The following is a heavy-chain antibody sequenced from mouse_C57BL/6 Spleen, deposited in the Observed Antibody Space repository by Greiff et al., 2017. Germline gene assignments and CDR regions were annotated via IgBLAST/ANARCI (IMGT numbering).Heavy chain of an antibody. CDR2: ISYSGST. V-gene: IGHV3-8*01. Sequence: EVKVVESGPGLAKPSQPLSLTCSVTGSSITSDYWTWIRKFPGNKLAYMGYISYSGSTYYTPSLKSRISITRYTSKNQYYLQLKSVTTEDTATYYCARLHFEYYGRAPFDYWGQVTTLTVSS. D-gene: IGHD1-1*01. CDR1: GSSITSDY. J-gene: IGHJ2*01. CDR3: ARLHFEYYGRAPFDY.